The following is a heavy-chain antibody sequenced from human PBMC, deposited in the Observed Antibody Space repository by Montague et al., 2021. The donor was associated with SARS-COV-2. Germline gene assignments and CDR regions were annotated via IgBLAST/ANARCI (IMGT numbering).Heavy chain of an antibody. CDR2: ISRDSAEV. V-gene: IGHV3-48*02. Sequence: RSLSLSASGFTFSEYHMTWVRQAPGKGLQWVSYISRDSAEVYYAESVKGRFSISRDNDRSALYLQLNNLRNEDTATYYCARDSGITGADDYWGQGTLVVVSS. J-gene: IGHJ4*02. CDR3: ARDSGITGADDY. D-gene: IGHD1-14*01. CDR1: GFTFSEYH.